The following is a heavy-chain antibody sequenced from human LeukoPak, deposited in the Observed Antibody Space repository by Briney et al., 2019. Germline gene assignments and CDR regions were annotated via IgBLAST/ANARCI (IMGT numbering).Heavy chain of an antibody. J-gene: IGHJ6*02. CDR3: ARASSIFGSRSNYYGMDV. CDR1: GGSIRSYY. CDR2: IYYSGST. D-gene: IGHD3-3*01. Sequence: PSETLSLTCTVSGGSIRSYYWSWIRQPPGKGLEWIGYIYYSGSTNYNPSLKSRVTISVDTSKNQFSLKLSSVTAADTAVYYCARASSIFGSRSNYYGMDVWGQGTTVTVSS. V-gene: IGHV4-59*01.